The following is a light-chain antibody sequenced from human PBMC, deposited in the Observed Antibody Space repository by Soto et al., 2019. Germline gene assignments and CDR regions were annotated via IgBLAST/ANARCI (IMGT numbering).Light chain of an antibody. Sequence: QSVLTQPASVSGSPGQSITISCTGSSSDVGGYDYVSWYQHHSGKGPKLILYEVSNRPSGVSDRFSGSKSGNTASLSISGLQAEDEADYYCASYTSITTLYVFGTGTKVTVL. V-gene: IGLV2-14*01. CDR3: ASYTSITTLYV. J-gene: IGLJ1*01. CDR2: EVS. CDR1: SSDVGGYDY.